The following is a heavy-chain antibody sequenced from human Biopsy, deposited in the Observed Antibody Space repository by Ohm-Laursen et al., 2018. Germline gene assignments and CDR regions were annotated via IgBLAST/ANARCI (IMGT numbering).Heavy chain of an antibody. CDR3: VRGVDYYDPYHYYALDV. D-gene: IGHD3-22*01. CDR1: GESFNGYY. V-gene: IGHV4-34*01. Sequence: GTLSLTCAVYGESFNGYYWSWIRQTPGKGLEWIGEINHSGRTNYNPSLKSRVTIVVDTSKNKFSLKVRSVTAADTAVYYCVRGVDYYDPYHYYALDVWGQGTTVTVSS. J-gene: IGHJ6*02. CDR2: INHSGRT.